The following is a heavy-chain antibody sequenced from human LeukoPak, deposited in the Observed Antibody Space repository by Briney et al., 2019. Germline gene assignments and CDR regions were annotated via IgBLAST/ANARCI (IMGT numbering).Heavy chain of an antibody. CDR1: GYTFTSYG. CDR2: ISAYNGNT. Sequence: GASVKVSCKASGYTFTSYGISWVRQAPGQGLEWMGWISAYNGNTNYAQKLQGRVTMTTDTSTSTAYMELRSLGSDDTAVYYCARSDYYDSSGYYLSFDYWGQGTLVTVSS. D-gene: IGHD3-22*01. J-gene: IGHJ4*02. V-gene: IGHV1-18*01. CDR3: ARSDYYDSSGYYLSFDY.